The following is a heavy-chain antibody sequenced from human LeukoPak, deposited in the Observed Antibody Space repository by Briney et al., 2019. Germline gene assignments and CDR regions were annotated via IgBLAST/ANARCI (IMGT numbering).Heavy chain of an antibody. J-gene: IGHJ4*02. CDR1: GFTFSTYG. V-gene: IGHV3-30*02. Sequence: GGSLRLSCAASGFTFSTYGMNWVRQAPGKGLEWVAFIRYDGSNKFYADSVKGRFTISRDNPRNTLYLQMNSLRAEDTAMYHCAKEWELTYWGQGTLVTVSS. CDR3: AKEWELTY. D-gene: IGHD1-26*01. CDR2: IRYDGSNK.